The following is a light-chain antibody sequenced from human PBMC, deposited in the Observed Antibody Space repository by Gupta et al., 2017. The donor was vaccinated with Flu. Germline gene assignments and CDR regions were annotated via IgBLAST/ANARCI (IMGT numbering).Light chain of an antibody. Sequence: EIVMTQSPVTLSVSPGDRVTLSCRARQPISTNLAWYQLRPRQPPRLLINGAATRATSVPARISGSGCGTEFTLTISSRQPQDVAVFYCQQHHSCPPCTFGEGTEVETK. CDR2: GAA. CDR3: QQHHSCPPCT. V-gene: IGKV3D-15*01. J-gene: IGKJ4*01. CDR1: QPISTN.